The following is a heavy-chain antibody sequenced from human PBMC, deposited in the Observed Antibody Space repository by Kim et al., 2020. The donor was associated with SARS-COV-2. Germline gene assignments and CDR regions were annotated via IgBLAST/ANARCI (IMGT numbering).Heavy chain of an antibody. Sequence: GGSLRLSCAASGFTFSTNGMHWVRQAPGKGLEWVALIWYDGSNKYYGDSVKGRFTISRDNSRNTLYLQMDSLRAEDTAVYYCAKGPGKGIDYWGQGTLVT. CDR3: AKGPGKGIDY. J-gene: IGHJ4*02. CDR2: IWYDGSNK. CDR1: GFTFSTNG. V-gene: IGHV3-33*06. D-gene: IGHD1-1*01.